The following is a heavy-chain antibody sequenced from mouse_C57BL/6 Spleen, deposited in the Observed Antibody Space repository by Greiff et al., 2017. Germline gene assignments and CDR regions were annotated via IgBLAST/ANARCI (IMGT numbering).Heavy chain of an antibody. V-gene: IGHV5-4*01. D-gene: IGHD4-1*01. CDR2: ISDGGSYT. Sequence: DVHLVESGGGLVKPGGSLKLSCAASGFTFSSYAMSWVRQTPEKRLEWVATISDGGSYTYYPDNVKGRFTISRDNAKNNLYLQMSHLKSEDTAMYYCARGELGFDYWGQGTTLTVSS. CDR1: GFTFSSYA. CDR3: ARGELGFDY. J-gene: IGHJ2*01.